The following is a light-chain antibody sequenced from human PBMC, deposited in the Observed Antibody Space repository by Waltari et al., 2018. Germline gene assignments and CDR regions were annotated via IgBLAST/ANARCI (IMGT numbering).Light chain of an antibody. CDR1: SSDVGGYTY. CDR2: EVS. V-gene: IGLV2-8*01. CDR3: SSYAGSNIV. J-gene: IGLJ2*01. Sequence: QSALTPPPSASGSPGQSVTISCTGTSSDVGGYTYVSWYQQHPGKAPKLMIYEVSKRPSGVPDRFSSSKSGNTASLTVSGLQAEDEADYYCSSYAGSNIVFGGGTKLTVL.